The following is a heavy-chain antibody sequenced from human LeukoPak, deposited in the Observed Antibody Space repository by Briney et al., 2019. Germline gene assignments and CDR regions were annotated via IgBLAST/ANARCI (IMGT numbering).Heavy chain of an antibody. V-gene: IGHV4-34*01. Sequence: SETLSLTCAVYGGSFSGYYWSWIRQPPGKGLEWIGEINHSGSTNYNPSLKSRVTISVETSKNQFSLKLSSVTAADTAVYYCARARGRITIFGVVMFDYWGQGTLVTVSS. CDR1: GGSFSGYY. J-gene: IGHJ4*02. CDR3: ARARGRITIFGVVMFDY. D-gene: IGHD3-3*01. CDR2: INHSGST.